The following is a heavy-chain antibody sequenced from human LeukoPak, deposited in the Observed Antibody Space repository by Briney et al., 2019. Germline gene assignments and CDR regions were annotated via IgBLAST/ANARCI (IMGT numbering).Heavy chain of an antibody. CDR3: ARATTYYYDSSGYFKGPYYFDY. Sequence: ASVKVSCKASGYTFTSYDINWVRQATGQGLECMGWMNPNSGNTGYAQKFQGRVTMTRNTSISTAYMELSSLRSEDTAVYYCARATTYYYDSSGYFKGPYYFDYWGQGTLVTVSS. CDR1: GYTFTSYD. D-gene: IGHD3-22*01. V-gene: IGHV1-8*01. J-gene: IGHJ4*02. CDR2: MNPNSGNT.